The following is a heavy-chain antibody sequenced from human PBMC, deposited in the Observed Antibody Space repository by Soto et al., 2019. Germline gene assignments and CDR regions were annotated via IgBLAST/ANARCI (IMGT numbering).Heavy chain of an antibody. CDR1: GFTFSNYA. V-gene: IGHV3-23*01. J-gene: IGHJ3*01. CDR2: ISGSGGSA. CDR3: VREGSGWYSRGSLDF. Sequence: GGSLRLSCADSGFTFSNYAMNWVRQAAGMGLEWVSVISGSGGSADYADSVQGRFTISRDNSKNTLYLQMNSLRAEDTAIYYCVREGSGWYSRGSLDFWGRGTMVTVSS. D-gene: IGHD6-19*01.